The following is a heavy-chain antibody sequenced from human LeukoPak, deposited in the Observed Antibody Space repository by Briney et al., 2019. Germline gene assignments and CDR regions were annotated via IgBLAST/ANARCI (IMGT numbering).Heavy chain of an antibody. J-gene: IGHJ3*01. Sequence: PSETLSLTCTVSGGSVSTIDYYWGWIRQPPGKGLEWIGSVYYSGSTYYNAPLKSRVTISVDTSKNQFSLKLSAVTAADTAMYYCAREDAVSSDDAFDLWGQGTMVTVSS. CDR3: AREDAVSSDDAFDL. CDR2: VYYSGST. CDR1: GGSVSTIDYY. V-gene: IGHV4-39*07. D-gene: IGHD6-19*01.